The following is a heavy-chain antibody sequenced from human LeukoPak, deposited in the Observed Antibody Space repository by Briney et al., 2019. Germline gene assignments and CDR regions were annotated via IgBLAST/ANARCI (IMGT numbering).Heavy chain of an antibody. CDR3: AGGRSVVGGWYRPDAFDI. CDR2: IYYSGST. Sequence: SETLSLTCAVYGGPFSGYYWSWIRQPPGKGLEWIGYIYYSGSTNYNPSLKSRVTISVDTSKNQFSLKLSSVTAADTAVYYCAGGRSVVGGWYRPDAFDIWGQGTMVTVSS. V-gene: IGHV4-59*08. D-gene: IGHD6-19*01. J-gene: IGHJ3*02. CDR1: GGPFSGYY.